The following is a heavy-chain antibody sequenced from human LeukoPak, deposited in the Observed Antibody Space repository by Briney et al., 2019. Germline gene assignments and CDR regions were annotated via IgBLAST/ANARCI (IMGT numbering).Heavy chain of an antibody. CDR3: ARHSLVEMATIFDY. D-gene: IGHD5-24*01. CDR1: GCSISSYY. J-gene: IGHJ4*02. V-gene: IGHV4-59*08. CDR2: IYYSGST. Sequence: SETLSLTCTVSGCSISSYYWSWIRQPPGKGLEWIGYIYYSGSTNYNPSLKSRVTISVDTSKNQFSLKRSSVTAADTAVYYCARHSLVEMATIFDYWGQGTLVTVSS.